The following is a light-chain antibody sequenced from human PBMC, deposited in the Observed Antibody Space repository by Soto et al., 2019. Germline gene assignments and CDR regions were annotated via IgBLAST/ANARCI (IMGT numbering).Light chain of an antibody. CDR2: DAS. V-gene: IGKV3-11*01. J-gene: IGKJ1*01. Sequence: EIVLTQSPAPLSLSPGGRATLSCNASQSVSLSLAWYQQKPGQAPRLLIYDASKRASGFPARFSGSGSGTDFTLTISSLEPEDFAIYYCQERTGWPPWTFGQGTKVDI. CDR3: QERTGWPPWT. CDR1: QSVSLS.